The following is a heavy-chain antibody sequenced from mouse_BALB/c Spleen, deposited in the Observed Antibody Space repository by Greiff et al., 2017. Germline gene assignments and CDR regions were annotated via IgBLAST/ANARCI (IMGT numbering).Heavy chain of an antibody. D-gene: IGHD1-1*01. CDR2: IYPYNGGT. V-gene: IGHV1S29*02. CDR3: ALYGSSPFAY. Sequence: VQLQQSGPELVKPGASVKISCKASGYTFTDYNMHWVKQSHGKSLEWIGYIYPYNGGTGYNQKFKSKATLTVDNSSSTAYLELRSLTSEDSAVYYCALYGSSPFAYWGQGTLVTVSA. J-gene: IGHJ3*01. CDR1: GYTFTDYN.